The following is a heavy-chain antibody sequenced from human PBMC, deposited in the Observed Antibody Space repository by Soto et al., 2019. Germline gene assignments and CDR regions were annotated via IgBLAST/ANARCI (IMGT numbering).Heavy chain of an antibody. CDR1: GFTFSSYA. CDR2: ISGSGGST. CDR3: AKGQYSSSWQHYYYYYGMDV. V-gene: IGHV3-23*01. D-gene: IGHD6-13*01. Sequence: EVQLLESGGGLVQPGGSLRLSCAASGFTFSSYAMSWVRQAPGKGLEWVSAISGSGGSTYYADSVKGRFTISRDNSKNTLYLQMNSLRAEDTAVYYCAKGQYSSSWQHYYYYYGMDVWGQGTTVTVSS. J-gene: IGHJ6*02.